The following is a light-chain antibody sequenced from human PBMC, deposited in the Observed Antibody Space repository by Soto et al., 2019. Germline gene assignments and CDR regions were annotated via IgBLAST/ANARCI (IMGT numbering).Light chain of an antibody. V-gene: IGKV3-11*01. CDR3: QQRSVWPPIT. CDR1: QFLSSY. J-gene: IGKJ5*01. CDR2: DTS. Sequence: EVVLTQSPATLSLAKGERATLSSRPSQFLSSYLAWYQHKPGQPPRLLIYDTSNRATGIPARFSGSRSGTDFTLTISSVEPEDFAVYYCQQRSVWPPITFGQGTRLEIK.